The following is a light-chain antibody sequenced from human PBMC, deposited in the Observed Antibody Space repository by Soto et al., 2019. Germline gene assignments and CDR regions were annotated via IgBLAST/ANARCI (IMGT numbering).Light chain of an antibody. CDR2: DAS. J-gene: IGKJ5*01. V-gene: IGKV1-5*02. CDR1: QSISSW. CDR3: QQYNSYPIT. Sequence: DIQMTQSPSTLSASVGDRVTIIFRASQSISSWLAWYQQKPGKAPKLLIYDASSLESGVPSRFSGSGSGTEFTLTISSLQPDDFATYYCQQYNSYPITFGQGTRLEIK.